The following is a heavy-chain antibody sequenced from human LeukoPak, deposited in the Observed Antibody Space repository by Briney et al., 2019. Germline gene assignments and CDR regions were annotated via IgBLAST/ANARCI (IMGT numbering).Heavy chain of an antibody. CDR1: GYSISSGYY. V-gene: IGHV4-38-2*02. CDR2: IEHSGST. Sequence: SETLSLTCTVSGYSISSGYYWGWIRQPPGKGLEWIGSIEHSGSTFFNPSLKSRVTISVDTSKNQFSLKLSSVTAADTAVYYCARAAYDMTPPDYWGQGTLVTVSS. CDR3: ARAAYDMTPPDY. J-gene: IGHJ4*02. D-gene: IGHD1-1*01.